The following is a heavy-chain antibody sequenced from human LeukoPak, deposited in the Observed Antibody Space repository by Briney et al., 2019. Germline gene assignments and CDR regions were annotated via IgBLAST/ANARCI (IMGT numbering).Heavy chain of an antibody. J-gene: IGHJ6*03. CDR1: GGSISSYY. CDR3: ARDYCSSTSCSGGYYYMDV. Sequence: SETLSLTCTVSGGSISSYYWSWIRQPPGKGLEWIGYIYYSGSTNYNPSLKSRVTISVDTSKNQFSLKLSSVTAADTAVYYCARDYCSSTSCSGGYYYMDVWGKGTRVTVSS. CDR2: IYYSGST. V-gene: IGHV4-59*01. D-gene: IGHD2-2*01.